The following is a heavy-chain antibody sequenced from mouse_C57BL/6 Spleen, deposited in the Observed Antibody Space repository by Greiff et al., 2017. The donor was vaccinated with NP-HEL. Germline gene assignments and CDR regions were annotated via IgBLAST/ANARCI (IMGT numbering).Heavy chain of an antibody. CDR3: ARSGLGRGYYFDY. Sequence: QVQLQQSGAELAKPGASVKLSCKASGYTFTSYWMHWVKQRPGQGLEWIGYINPSSGYTKYNQKFKDKATLTADKSSSTAYMQLSSLTYEYSAVYYCARSGLGRGYYFDYWGQGTTLTVSS. CDR1: GYTFTSYW. CDR2: INPSSGYT. J-gene: IGHJ2*01. V-gene: IGHV1-7*01. D-gene: IGHD4-1*01.